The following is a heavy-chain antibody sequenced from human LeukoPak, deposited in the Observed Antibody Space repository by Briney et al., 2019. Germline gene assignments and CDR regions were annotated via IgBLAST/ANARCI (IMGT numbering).Heavy chain of an antibody. CDR3: AKGRWGLTINNFDI. CDR2: INDRGDST. V-gene: IGHV3-23*01. CDR1: GFSLTTYA. D-gene: IGHD3-9*01. J-gene: IGHJ3*02. Sequence: GGSLRLSCAASGFSLTTYAMGWVRQAPGKGLEWVSVINDRGDSTYYADSVKGRFTISRDSSKNTLHLQMNSLRGEDTAVYYCAKGRWGLTINNFDIWGQGTMVTVSS.